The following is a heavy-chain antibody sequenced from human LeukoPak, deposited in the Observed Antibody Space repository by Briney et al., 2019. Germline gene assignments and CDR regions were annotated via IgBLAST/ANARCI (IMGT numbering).Heavy chain of an antibody. Sequence: SCKASGGTFSSYAMSWVRQAPGKGLEWVSAISGSGGSTYYADSVKGRFTISRDNSKNTLYLQMNSLRAEDTAVYYCANSHYDILTGYYSSYYYYGMDVWGQGTTVTVSS. J-gene: IGHJ6*02. CDR3: ANSHYDILTGYYSSYYYYGMDV. V-gene: IGHV3-23*01. CDR1: GGTFSSYA. CDR2: ISGSGGST. D-gene: IGHD3-9*01.